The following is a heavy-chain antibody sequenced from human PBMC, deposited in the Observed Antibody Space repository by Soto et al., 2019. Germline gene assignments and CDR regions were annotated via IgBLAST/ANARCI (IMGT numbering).Heavy chain of an antibody. Sequence: QVQLVESGGGVVQPGRSLRLSCAASGFTFSSYAMHWVRQAPGKGLEWVAVISYDGSNKYYADSVKGRFTISSDNSKNTLYLQMNSLRAEDTAVYYCARSGYDSSGYYYVPSWGQGTLVTVSS. V-gene: IGHV3-30-3*01. CDR1: GFTFSSYA. D-gene: IGHD3-22*01. CDR3: ARSGYDSSGYYYVPS. J-gene: IGHJ5*02. CDR2: ISYDGSNK.